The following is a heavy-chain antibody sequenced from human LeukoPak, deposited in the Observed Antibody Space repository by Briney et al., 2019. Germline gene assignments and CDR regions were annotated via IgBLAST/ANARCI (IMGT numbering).Heavy chain of an antibody. V-gene: IGHV3-30*02. J-gene: IGHJ3*02. Sequence: TGGSLRLSCAASGFTFRRFGMHWLRQAPGKGLEWVAFIRYDGSNKYYADSVKGRFTISRDNAKNSLYLQMNRLRAEYMALYYCAKDSSSKPDAFDIWGQGTMVTVSS. CDR1: GFTFRRFG. CDR3: AKDSSSKPDAFDI. D-gene: IGHD6-13*01. CDR2: IRYDGSNK.